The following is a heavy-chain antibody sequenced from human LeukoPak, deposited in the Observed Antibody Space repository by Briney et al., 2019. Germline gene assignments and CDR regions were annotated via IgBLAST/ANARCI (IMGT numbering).Heavy chain of an antibody. D-gene: IGHD2-2*02. J-gene: IGHJ6*02. CDR2: INHSGST. V-gene: IGHV4-34*01. CDR1: GGSFSGYY. CDR3: ARGRDCSSTSCYSGYYYYGMDV. Sequence: SETLSLTCTVYGGSFSGYYWSWIRQPPGKGLEWIGEINHSGSTNYNPSLKSRVTISVDTSKNQFSLKLSSVTAADTAVYYCARGRDCSSTSCYSGYYYYGMDVWGQGTTVTVSS.